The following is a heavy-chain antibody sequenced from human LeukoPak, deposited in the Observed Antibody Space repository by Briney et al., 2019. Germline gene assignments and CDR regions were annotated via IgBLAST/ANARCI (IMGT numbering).Heavy chain of an antibody. CDR2: IIPISGTA. Sequence: SVKVSCKASGGTFSGYAISWVRQARGQGLEWMGRIIPISGTANYAQKFQGRVTITTDESTSTAYMELSSLRSEDTAVYYCARDYIAAAGRSWFDPWGQGTLVTVSS. V-gene: IGHV1-69*05. CDR3: ARDYIAAAGRSWFDP. J-gene: IGHJ5*02. D-gene: IGHD6-13*01. CDR1: GGTFSGYA.